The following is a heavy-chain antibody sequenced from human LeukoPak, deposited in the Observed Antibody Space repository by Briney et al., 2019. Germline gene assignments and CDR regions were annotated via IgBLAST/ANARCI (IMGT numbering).Heavy chain of an antibody. D-gene: IGHD6-13*01. Sequence: PGGSLRLSCAASGFTFSSYWMSWVRQAPGKGLEWVANIKQDGSEKYYVDSVKGRFTISRDNAKNSLYLQMNSLRAEDTAVYYCARGSSSWYTPDDAFDIWGQGTMVTVSS. V-gene: IGHV3-7*04. CDR1: GFTFSSYW. J-gene: IGHJ3*02. CDR3: ARGSSSWYTPDDAFDI. CDR2: IKQDGSEK.